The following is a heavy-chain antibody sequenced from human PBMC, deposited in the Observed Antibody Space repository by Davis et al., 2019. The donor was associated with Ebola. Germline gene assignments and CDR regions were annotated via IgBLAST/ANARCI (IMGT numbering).Heavy chain of an antibody. CDR1: GGSLSAYY. CDR3: ARGPHLRYYDGRGYYLNY. CDR2: INHSGST. Sequence: MPSETLSLTCAVYGGSLSAYYWSWIRQPPGKGLEWIGEINHSGSTNYNPSLKSRVTITVDTSKNQFSLKLSSVTAADTAVYYCARGPHLRYYDGRGYYLNYWGQGTLVTVSS. V-gene: IGHV4-34*01. D-gene: IGHD3-22*01. J-gene: IGHJ4*02.